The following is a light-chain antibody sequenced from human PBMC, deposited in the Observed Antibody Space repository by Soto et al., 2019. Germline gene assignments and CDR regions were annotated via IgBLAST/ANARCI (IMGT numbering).Light chain of an antibody. J-gene: IGKJ5*01. V-gene: IGKV3-15*01. CDR3: QQYNNWPPMYT. Sequence: DIVMTQSPATLSVSQGERATLSCMASQSVSSNLAWYQLTPGQAPRLLIYGASTRATGIPARFSGSGSGTAFTLTISSLQSEEFARYYGQQYNNWPPMYTFGQGTRLEIK. CDR1: QSVSSN. CDR2: GAS.